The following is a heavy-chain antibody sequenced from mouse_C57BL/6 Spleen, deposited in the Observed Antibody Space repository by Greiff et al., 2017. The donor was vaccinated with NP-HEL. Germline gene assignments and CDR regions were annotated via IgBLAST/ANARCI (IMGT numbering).Heavy chain of an antibody. CDR2: INPNNGGT. CDR3: ARTYSNYPYYFDY. CDR1: GYTFTDYN. V-gene: IGHV1-22*01. J-gene: IGHJ2*01. Sequence: EVKLMESGPELVKPGASVKMSCKASGYTFTDYNMHWVKQSHGKSLEWIGYINPNNGGTSYNQKFKGKATLTVNKSSSTAYMELRSLTSEDSAVYYCARTYSNYPYYFDYWGQGTTLTVSS. D-gene: IGHD2-5*01.